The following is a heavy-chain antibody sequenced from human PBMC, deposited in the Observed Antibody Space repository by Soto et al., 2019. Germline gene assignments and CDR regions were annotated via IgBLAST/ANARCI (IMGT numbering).Heavy chain of an antibody. CDR1: GYPFTTHA. CDR2: INACNGNT. V-gene: IGHV1-3*01. CDR3: ARGPTLAYCGGDCNWYFDL. J-gene: IGHJ2*01. Sequence: DSVKVSCKACGYPFTTHAMHLVRQAPGQSLEWMGWINACNGNTKYSQKFHGRVTITRDTSARTVYMELSSLRSEDTTVYYCARGPTLAYCGGDCNWYFDLWGRGTMVTVSS. D-gene: IGHD2-21*02.